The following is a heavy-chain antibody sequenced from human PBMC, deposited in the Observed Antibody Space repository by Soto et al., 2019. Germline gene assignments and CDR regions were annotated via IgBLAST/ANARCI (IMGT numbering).Heavy chain of an antibody. V-gene: IGHV1-69*02. CDR3: ASTPVVVAVHNWFDP. D-gene: IGHD2-15*01. CDR2: IIPILGIA. Sequence: QVQLVQSGAEVKKPGSSVKVSCKASGGTFSSYTISWVRQAPGQGLEWMGRIIPILGIANYAQKCQGRVKITADKPTSTAYMELSSLISEDTAVYYCASTPVVVAVHNWFDPWGQGTLVTVSS. CDR1: GGTFSSYT. J-gene: IGHJ5*02.